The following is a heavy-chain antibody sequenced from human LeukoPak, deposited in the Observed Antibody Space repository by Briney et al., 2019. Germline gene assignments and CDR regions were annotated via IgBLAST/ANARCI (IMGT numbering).Heavy chain of an antibody. Sequence: PGGSLRLSCEASGLTFNNYYINWIRQTPGKGLQWISYISGSGNYTKYADFVKGRFIISRDNDKKSLYLQMNNVAVEDTGVYYCARGGPFDYWGQGTLVTVSS. CDR2: ISGSGNYT. CDR3: ARGGPFDY. V-gene: IGHV3-11*06. D-gene: IGHD2-15*01. CDR1: GLTFNNYY. J-gene: IGHJ4*02.